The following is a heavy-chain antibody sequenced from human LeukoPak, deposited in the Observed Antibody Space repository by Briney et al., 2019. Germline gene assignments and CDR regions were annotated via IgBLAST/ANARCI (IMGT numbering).Heavy chain of an antibody. Sequence: SQTLSLTCAISGDSVSSNSVTWNWIRQSPSRGLEWLGRTYYRSTWYNDYAVSVRGRITVNPDTSKNQFSLHLNSVTPEDTAVYYCARESGSSGWYLDYYGMDVWGQGTTVTVSS. CDR3: ARESGSSGWYLDYYGMDV. J-gene: IGHJ6*02. CDR1: GDSVSSNSVT. D-gene: IGHD6-19*01. CDR2: TYYRSTWYN. V-gene: IGHV6-1*01.